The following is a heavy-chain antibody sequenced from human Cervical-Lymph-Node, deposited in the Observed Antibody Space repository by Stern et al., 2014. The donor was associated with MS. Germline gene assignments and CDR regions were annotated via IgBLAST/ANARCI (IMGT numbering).Heavy chain of an antibody. CDR2: ITPRFGIA. D-gene: IGHD2-21*02. J-gene: IGHJ5*02. Sequence: QVQLVESGAEVKKPGSSVKVSCKASGGTFSSFAINWVRQAPGQGLEWMGTITPRFGIANYAQRFQGRLTITADESTGTAYMELSSLRSEDTAIYYCAREVSIHCPAFEPWGQGSLVTVSS. V-gene: IGHV1-69*18. CDR1: GGTFSSFA. CDR3: AREVSIHCPAFEP.